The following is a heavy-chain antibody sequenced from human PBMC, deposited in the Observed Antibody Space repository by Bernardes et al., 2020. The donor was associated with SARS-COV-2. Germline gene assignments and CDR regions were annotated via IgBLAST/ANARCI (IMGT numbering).Heavy chain of an antibody. CDR2: IKQDGSEP. CDR3: ARSHLVES. V-gene: IGHV3-7*01. CDR1: ALIFSGYW. Sequence: GGSLRLSCTDSALIFSGYWMTWVRQAPGKGLEWVSNIKQDGSEPNYVDSVKGRFTISRDNDKKSVYLQMNSLRAEDTAVYYCARSHLVESWGKGTPVTVSS. J-gene: IGHJ4*02.